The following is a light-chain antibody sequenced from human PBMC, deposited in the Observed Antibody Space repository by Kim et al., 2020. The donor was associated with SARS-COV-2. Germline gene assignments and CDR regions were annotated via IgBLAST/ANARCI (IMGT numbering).Light chain of an antibody. V-gene: IGKV1-5*01. CDR3: QQYRAFPLT. CDR2: DAS. CDR1: QSIDNN. Sequence: DFQMTQSPSTLSASVGDRVTFTCRASQSIDNNLAWYQHKPGKAPKLLIFDASDLQSGVPSRFSGSGSGTEFILTIASLQPDDFATYFCQQYRAFPLTFGGGTKVDIK. J-gene: IGKJ4*01.